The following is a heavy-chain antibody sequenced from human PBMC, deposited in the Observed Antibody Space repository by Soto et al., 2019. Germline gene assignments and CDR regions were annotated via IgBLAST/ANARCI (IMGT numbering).Heavy chain of an antibody. D-gene: IGHD3-9*01. CDR2: IYYSGST. CDR3: ARGSNRYLVDAFDI. CDR1: GGSISSGGYY. Sequence: TSETLSLTCTVSGGSISSGGYYWSWIRQHPGKGLEGIGYIYYSGSTYYNPSLKSRVTISVATSKNQFSLTLSSVTAADTAVYYCARGSNRYLVDAFDIWGQGTMDTGSS. V-gene: IGHV4-31*03. J-gene: IGHJ3*02.